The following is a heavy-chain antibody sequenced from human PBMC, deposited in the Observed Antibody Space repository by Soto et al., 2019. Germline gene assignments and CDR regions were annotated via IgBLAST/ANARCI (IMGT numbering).Heavy chain of an antibody. V-gene: IGHV1-18*04. J-gene: IGHJ6*02. CDR1: GYTFSDYY. CDR3: ARGSGVVIISRGMDV. CDR2: INPNNGNT. Sequence: ASVKVSCKASGYTFSDYYIHWVRQAPGQGLEWMGWINPNNGNTNYAQKLQGRVTMTTDTSTSTAYMELRSLRSDDTAVYYCARGSGVVIISRGMDVWGQGTTVTVSS. D-gene: IGHD3-3*01.